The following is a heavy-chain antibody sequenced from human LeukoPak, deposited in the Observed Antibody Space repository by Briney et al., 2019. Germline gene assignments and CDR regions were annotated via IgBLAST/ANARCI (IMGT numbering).Heavy chain of an antibody. CDR1: GFTFSSYS. J-gene: IGHJ4*02. D-gene: IGHD6-25*01. CDR2: IGEDGIST. Sequence: GGSLRLSCAASGFTFSSYSMSWVRQAPGKGLEWVSAIGEDGISTSYAGPVKGRFTISRDNSKNTLFLQMSRLRVEDTAVYYCTKDWSASDWGQGIQVTVSS. CDR3: TKDWSASD. V-gene: IGHV3-23*01.